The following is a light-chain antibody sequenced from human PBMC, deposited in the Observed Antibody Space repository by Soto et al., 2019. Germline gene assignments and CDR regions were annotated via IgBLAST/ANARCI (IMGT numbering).Light chain of an antibody. CDR1: LGIYNY. V-gene: IGLV2-14*01. J-gene: IGLJ2*01. CDR3: TSYTLTTTL. CDR2: EVN. Sequence: QSALTQPPSVSGSPGQSITISCTGGLGIYNYVSWYQQHPGKVPRLLIYEVNNRPSGISDRFSGSKSGDTAYLAISGLQAEDAADYYCTSYTLTTTLFGGGTKLTVL.